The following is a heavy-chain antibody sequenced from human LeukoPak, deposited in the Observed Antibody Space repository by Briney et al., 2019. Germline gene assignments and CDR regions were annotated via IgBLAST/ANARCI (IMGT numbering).Heavy chain of an antibody. Sequence: GRSLRLSCAASGFSYSSYAMHWVRQAPGKGLEGVVIISYDGGNKYYADSVKGRFTISRDNSKNTLYLQMNSLRAENTAVYYCARDIGRFGELSPIDYWGQGTLVTVSS. CDR1: GFSYSSYA. J-gene: IGHJ4*02. CDR2: ISYDGGNK. D-gene: IGHD3-10*01. CDR3: ARDIGRFGELSPIDY. V-gene: IGHV3-30-3*01.